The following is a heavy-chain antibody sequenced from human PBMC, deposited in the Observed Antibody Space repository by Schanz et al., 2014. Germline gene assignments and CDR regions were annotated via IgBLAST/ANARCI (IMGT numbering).Heavy chain of an antibody. CDR2: VFPNGIT. V-gene: IGHV4-61*02. D-gene: IGHD1-1*01. CDR3: ARDTTWRLDL. CDR1: GDSISSGGYY. J-gene: IGHJ2*01. Sequence: QVQLQESGPGLVKPSQTLSLTCTVSGDSISSGGYYWSWIRQPAGKALEWVGRVFPNGITNYNPSLKSRVPISLDTSKNHFSLTLTSLTAADTAVYYCARDTTWRLDLWGRGTLVTVSS.